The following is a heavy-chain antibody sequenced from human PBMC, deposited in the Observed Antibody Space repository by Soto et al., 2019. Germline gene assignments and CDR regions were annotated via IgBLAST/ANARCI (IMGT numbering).Heavy chain of an antibody. D-gene: IGHD5-18*01. J-gene: IGHJ6*02. CDR3: AKDANVDTAMVRGWYYGMDV. CDR1: GFTFDDYA. V-gene: IGHV3-43D*04. Sequence: EVQLVESGGVVVQPGGSLRLSCAASGFTFDDYAMHWVRQAPGKGLEWVSLISWDGGSTYYADSVKGRFTISRDNSKNSLYLQMNSLRAEDTALYYCAKDANVDTAMVRGWYYGMDVWGQGTTVTVSS. CDR2: ISWDGGST.